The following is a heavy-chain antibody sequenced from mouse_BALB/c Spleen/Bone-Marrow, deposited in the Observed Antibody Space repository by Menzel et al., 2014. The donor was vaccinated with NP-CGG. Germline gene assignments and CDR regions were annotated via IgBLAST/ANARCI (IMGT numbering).Heavy chain of an antibody. Sequence: LVESGAELAKPRASVKMSCKASGYIFTNYWMHWVRQRPGQGLEWIGYIDPSTGYTEYNQKFKDKATLTADKSSSTAYMQLSSLTSEDSAVYYCARGGIYDGYSYWGQGTLVTVSA. CDR2: IDPSTGYT. D-gene: IGHD2-3*01. CDR3: ARGGIYDGYSY. CDR1: GYIFTNYW. J-gene: IGHJ3*01. V-gene: IGHV1-7*01.